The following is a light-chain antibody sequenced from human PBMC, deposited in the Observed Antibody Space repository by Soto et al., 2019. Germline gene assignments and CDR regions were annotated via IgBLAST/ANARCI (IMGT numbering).Light chain of an antibody. CDR2: GAS. Sequence: EIVMTQSPATLSVSPGERATLSCRASQSISSNLAWYQQKPGQAPRLLIYGASTRATGIPARFSGSVSGTEFTLTISSLQSEDFAVYYCQQFTDWPYTFVQGTKLEIK. CDR3: QQFTDWPYT. V-gene: IGKV3-15*01. J-gene: IGKJ2*01. CDR1: QSISSN.